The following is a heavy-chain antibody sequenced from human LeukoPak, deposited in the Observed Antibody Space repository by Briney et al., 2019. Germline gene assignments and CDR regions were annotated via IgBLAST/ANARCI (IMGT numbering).Heavy chain of an antibody. CDR2: INPSGGST. D-gene: IGHD3-22*01. J-gene: IGHJ4*02. CDR3: ARDRWYDATGHFSSGFDY. Sequence: ASVKVSCKASGYTFTSYYMHWVRQAPGQGLEWMGIINPSGGSTSYAQKFQGRVTMTRDMSTSTFYMELSSLRSKDTAVYYCARDRWYDATGHFSSGFDYWGQGTLVTVSS. V-gene: IGHV1-46*01. CDR1: GYTFTSYY.